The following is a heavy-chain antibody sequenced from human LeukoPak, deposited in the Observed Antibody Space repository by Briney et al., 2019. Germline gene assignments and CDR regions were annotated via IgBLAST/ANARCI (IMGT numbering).Heavy chain of an antibody. J-gene: IGHJ4*02. V-gene: IGHV4-39*07. CDR3: ARRWHYGDLYDY. Sequence: SETLPLTCTVSGGSIRSGSKNWGWIRQPPGKGLEWIGTIYYSGSTYYNPSLKGRVTVSVDTTRNQFSLKLNSVTAADTAVYYCARRWHYGDLYDYWGQGILVTVSS. D-gene: IGHD4-17*01. CDR2: IYYSGST. CDR1: GGSIRSGSKN.